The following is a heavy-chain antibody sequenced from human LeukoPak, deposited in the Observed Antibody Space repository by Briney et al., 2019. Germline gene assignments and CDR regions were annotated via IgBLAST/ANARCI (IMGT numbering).Heavy chain of an antibody. D-gene: IGHD3-10*02. J-gene: IGHJ4*02. CDR2: IKSKSDGGTS. Sequence: GGSLRLSCAASEFTFSDAWMTWVRQAPGKGLEWVGRIKSKSDGGTSDYAAPVKGRFIISRDDSKNTMYPQMNSLRTEDTGMYYCTTWVKTPTMSWYWGQGTLVTVSS. V-gene: IGHV3-15*01. CDR3: TTWVKTPTMSWY. CDR1: EFTFSDAW.